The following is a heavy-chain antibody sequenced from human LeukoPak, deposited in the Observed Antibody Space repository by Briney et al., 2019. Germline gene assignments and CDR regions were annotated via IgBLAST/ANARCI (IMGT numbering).Heavy chain of an antibody. Sequence: GGSLRLSCAASGFTFSSYSMDWVRQAPGKGLEWVSSISSSSSYIYYADSVKGRFTISRDNAKNSLYLQMNSLRAEDTAVYYCARVGSAYTLGYYYGMDVWGQGTTVTVSS. CDR1: GFTFSSYS. CDR3: ARVGSAYTLGYYYGMDV. D-gene: IGHD1-26*01. J-gene: IGHJ6*02. V-gene: IGHV3-21*01. CDR2: ISSSSSYI.